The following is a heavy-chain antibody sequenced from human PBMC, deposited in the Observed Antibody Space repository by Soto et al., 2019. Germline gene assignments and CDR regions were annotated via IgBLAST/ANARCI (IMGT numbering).Heavy chain of an antibody. V-gene: IGHV3-30-3*01. CDR2: ISYDGSNK. CDR3: ARETYSYGYYYYYGMDV. CDR1: GFTFSSYA. J-gene: IGHJ6*02. D-gene: IGHD5-18*01. Sequence: QVQLVESGGGVVQPGRSLRLSCAASGFTFSSYAMHWVRQAPGKGLEWVTGISYDGSNKYYADSVKGRFTISRDNSKNTLYLQMNSLRAEDTAVYYCARETYSYGYYYYYGMDVWGQGTTVTVSS.